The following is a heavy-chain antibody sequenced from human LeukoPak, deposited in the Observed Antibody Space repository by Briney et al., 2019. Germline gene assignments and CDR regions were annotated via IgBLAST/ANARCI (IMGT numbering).Heavy chain of an antibody. CDR2: TYYRSKWYN. CDR3: ARNTPRNDYGGNDAFDI. J-gene: IGHJ3*02. Sequence: SQTLSLTCAISGDSVSSNSAAWNWIRQSPSRGLEWLGRTYYRSKWYNDYAVSVKSRITINPDTSKDQFSLQLNSVTPEDTAVYYCARNTPRNDYGGNDAFDIWGQGTMVTVSS. D-gene: IGHD4-23*01. V-gene: IGHV6-1*01. CDR1: GDSVSSNSAA.